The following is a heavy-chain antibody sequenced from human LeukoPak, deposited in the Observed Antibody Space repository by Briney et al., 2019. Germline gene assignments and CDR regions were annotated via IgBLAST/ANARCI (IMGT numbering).Heavy chain of an antibody. CDR2: MNPNSGNT. CDR1: GYTFTSYD. V-gene: IGHV1-8*01. D-gene: IGHD6-13*01. Sequence: ASVKVSCEASGYTFTSYDINWVRQATGQGLEWMGWMNPNSGNTGYAQKFQGRVTMTRNTSISTAYMELSSLRSEDTAVYYCARLRRQQLAVNWFDPWGQGTLVTVSS. J-gene: IGHJ5*02. CDR3: ARLRRQQLAVNWFDP.